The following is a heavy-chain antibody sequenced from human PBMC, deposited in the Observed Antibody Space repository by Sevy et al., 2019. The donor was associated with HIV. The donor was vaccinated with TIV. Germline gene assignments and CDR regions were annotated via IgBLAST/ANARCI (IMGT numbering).Heavy chain of an antibody. Sequence: GGSLRLSCTASGFTFSRAWMSWVRQAPGKGLEWVGRIKSEFDGGAIDYAAPVKGRFSISSEDSKKKVYLKMNSMKTEETAVYYCITDPAYRGYDEEVINYYFYGMDVWGQGTTVTVSS. CDR3: ITDPAYRGYDEEVINYYFYGMDV. V-gene: IGHV3-15*01. CDR2: IKSEFDGGAI. CDR1: GFTFSRAW. D-gene: IGHD5-12*01. J-gene: IGHJ6*02.